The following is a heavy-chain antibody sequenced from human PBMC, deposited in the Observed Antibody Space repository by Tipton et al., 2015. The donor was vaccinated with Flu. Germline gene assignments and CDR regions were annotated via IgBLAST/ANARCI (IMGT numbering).Heavy chain of an antibody. CDR3: ARLSFYDVDLKNFYFED. V-gene: IGHV4-59*05. J-gene: IGHJ4*02. Sequence: GLVKPSETLSLTCTVSGGSINSYFWSWIRQPPGKGLEWIGGISYSGNTYSNPSLKSRVVISVDTSKNQFSLKLTSVTAADTAIYYCARLSFYDVDLKNFYFEDWGQGTLVTVSS. CDR1: GGSINSYF. D-gene: IGHD3-10*02. CDR2: ISYSGNT.